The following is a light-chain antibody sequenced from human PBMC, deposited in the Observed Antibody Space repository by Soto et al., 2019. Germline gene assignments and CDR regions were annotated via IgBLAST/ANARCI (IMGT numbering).Light chain of an antibody. CDR1: QSISNW. CDR2: KAS. Sequence: DIQMHQSPSTLSASVGDRVTITCRTSQSISNWLAWYQQKPGKAPKLLIYKASSLESGVPSRFSGSGSGTEFTLTISSLQPDDFATYYCQRYYTYSSLTFGGGTKV. V-gene: IGKV1-5*03. CDR3: QRYYTYSSLT. J-gene: IGKJ4*01.